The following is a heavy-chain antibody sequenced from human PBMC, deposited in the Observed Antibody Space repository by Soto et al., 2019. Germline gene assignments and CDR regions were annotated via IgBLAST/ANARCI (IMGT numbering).Heavy chain of an antibody. J-gene: IGHJ4*02. Sequence: ESGGGVVQPGRSLRLSCAASGFTFSSYGMHWVRQAPGKGLEWGAVIWYAGSNKYYADSVKGRFTISRDNSKNTLYLQINSLRDEDTDVYYCASELRSYYFDYWGQGTLVTVSS. CDR2: IWYAGSNK. CDR3: ASELRSYYFDY. V-gene: IGHV3-33*01. CDR1: GFTFSSYG. D-gene: IGHD4-17*01.